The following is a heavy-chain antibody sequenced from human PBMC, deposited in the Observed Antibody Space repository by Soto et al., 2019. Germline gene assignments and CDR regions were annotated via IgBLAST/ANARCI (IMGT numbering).Heavy chain of an antibody. D-gene: IGHD3-16*02. CDR1: GGSISSGDYY. J-gene: IGHJ6*02. CDR3: ARERDPGGVIADYGMDV. CDR2: IYYSGST. Sequence: QVQLQESGPGLVKPSQTLSLTCTVSGGSISSGDYYWSWIRQPPGKGLEWIGYIYYSGSTYYNPSLQSRVTISVDTSKNQFPLKLSSVTAADTAVYYCARERDPGGVIADYGMDVWGQGTTVTVSS. V-gene: IGHV4-30-4*01.